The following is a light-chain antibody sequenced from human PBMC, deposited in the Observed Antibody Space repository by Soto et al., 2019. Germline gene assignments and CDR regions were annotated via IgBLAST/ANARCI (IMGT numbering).Light chain of an antibody. V-gene: IGKV1-39*01. Sequence: DIQMTQSPSSLSASVGDRVTITCRASQSIRYYLNWYQQKPGKAPKLLIYAASSLQSGVPSRFSGSGSGTDFTLTISSLQPEDFATYYCQQSYSTPQNTFGQGTKVDNK. J-gene: IGKJ2*01. CDR3: QQSYSTPQNT. CDR2: AAS. CDR1: QSIRYY.